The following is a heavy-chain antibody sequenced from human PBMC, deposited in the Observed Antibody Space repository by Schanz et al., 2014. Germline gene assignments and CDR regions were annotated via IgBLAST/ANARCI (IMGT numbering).Heavy chain of an antibody. CDR1: GFSVTSNS. CDR2: ISGGGGSA. D-gene: IGHD3-22*01. V-gene: IGHV3-23*04. J-gene: IGHJ4*02. CDR3: AKVWGSDYFYPFDY. Sequence: EVQLVESGGGLVKPGGSLRLSCAASGFSVTSNSMNWVRLVPGKGLECVSGISGGGGSAYYADSVKGRFTISRDNSKNTLYLQMSSLRAEDTAVYYCAKVWGSDYFYPFDYWGQGTLVTVSS.